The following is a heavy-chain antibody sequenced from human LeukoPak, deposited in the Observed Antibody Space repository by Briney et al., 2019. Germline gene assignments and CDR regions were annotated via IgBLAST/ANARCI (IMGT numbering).Heavy chain of an antibody. V-gene: IGHV3-23*01. J-gene: IGHJ4*02. CDR1: GFTFKNYA. CDR3: ATDDRDSNDN. D-gene: IGHD3-22*01. CDR2: ISSGGGNT. Sequence: GESLRLSCAASGFTFKNYAMTWVRQAPGKGLEWVSAISSGGGNTYYADSVKGRFTISRDNSKNTLYLQMNSLRGEDTAVYYCATDDRDSNDNWGQGTLVTVSS.